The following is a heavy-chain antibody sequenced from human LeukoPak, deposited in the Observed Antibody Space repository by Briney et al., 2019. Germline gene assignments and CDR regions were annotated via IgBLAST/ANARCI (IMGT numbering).Heavy chain of an antibody. CDR2: ISSSGSII. CDR3: ARDRCSGSNCLFYYFDL. J-gene: IGHJ4*02. V-gene: IGHV3-48*03. Sequence: GGSLRLSCAASGFSFSSYEMNWVRQAPGKGLEWVSYISSSGSIIYYADSVKGRFTISRDNAKNSLSLQMNSLRVEDTAVYYCARDRCSGSNCLFYYFDLWGQGTLVTVSS. D-gene: IGHD2-15*01. CDR1: GFSFSSYE.